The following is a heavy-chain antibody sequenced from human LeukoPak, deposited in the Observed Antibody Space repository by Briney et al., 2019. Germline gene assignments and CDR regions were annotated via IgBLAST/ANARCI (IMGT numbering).Heavy chain of an antibody. V-gene: IGHV3-23*01. CDR1: GFTLSSYA. J-gene: IGHJ4*02. Sequence: GGSLRLSCAASGFTLSSYAMSWVRQAPGKGLEWVPAISASGGSTFYADSVKGRFTISRDNSKNTLFLQMNSLRVEDTAVYYCAKETKTRGGPIDYWGQGTLVTVSS. CDR3: AKETKTRGGPIDY. CDR2: ISASGGST. D-gene: IGHD2-2*01.